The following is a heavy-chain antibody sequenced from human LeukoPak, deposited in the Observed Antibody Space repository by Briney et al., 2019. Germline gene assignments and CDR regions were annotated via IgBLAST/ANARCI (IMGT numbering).Heavy chain of an antibody. Sequence: PGGSLRLSCAAPGFTFSSYEMNWVRQAPGKGLEWVSSISSSSSYIYYADSVKGRFTISRDNAKNSLYLQMNSLRAEDTAVYYCASPTNFWSGWGQGTLVTVSS. CDR1: GFTFSSYE. CDR2: ISSSSSYI. CDR3: ASPTNFWSG. J-gene: IGHJ4*02. D-gene: IGHD3-3*01. V-gene: IGHV3-21*01.